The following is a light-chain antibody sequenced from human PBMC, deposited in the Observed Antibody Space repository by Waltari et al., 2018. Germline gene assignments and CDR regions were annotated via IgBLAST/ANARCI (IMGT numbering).Light chain of an antibody. CDR2: DVS. CDR3: SSYTTSSTVV. Sequence: QSALTPPASVSGSPEQSLTISCTGTIRDVVAYNLVSWYRQHPGTAPTLLIFDVSHRPSGVSNRFSGSKSGNTAALTISGLQAEYEADYYCSSYTTSSTVVFGGGTKLTVL. J-gene: IGLJ2*01. CDR1: IRDVVAYNL. V-gene: IGLV2-14*03.